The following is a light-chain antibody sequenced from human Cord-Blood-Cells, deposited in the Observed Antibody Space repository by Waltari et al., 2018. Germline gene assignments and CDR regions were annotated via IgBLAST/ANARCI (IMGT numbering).Light chain of an antibody. Sequence: QSALTQPASVSGSPGQSITIPCTGTSSDVGGYNYVSWYQQHPGKAPNLMIYEVSNRPSGVSNRFSGSKSGNTAALTISGLQAEYEADYYCSSYTSSSTVVFGGGTKLTVL. CDR1: SSDVGGYNY. CDR3: SSYTSSSTVV. V-gene: IGLV2-14*01. J-gene: IGLJ2*01. CDR2: EVS.